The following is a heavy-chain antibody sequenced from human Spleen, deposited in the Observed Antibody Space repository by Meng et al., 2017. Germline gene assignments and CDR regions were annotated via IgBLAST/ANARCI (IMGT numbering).Heavy chain of an antibody. J-gene: IGHJ3*02. CDR2: IKPDGSEG. V-gene: IGHV3-7*01. CDR1: GFTCSSYW. D-gene: IGHD3-22*01. Sequence: GGSLRLSCAASGFTCSSYWMAWVRQAPGKGLEWVANIKPDGSEGYYLDSVKGRFTISKDNAKNSLYLQMIRLRAEDTAVYYCARDPYENSGHYYFGAFDIWGQGTGVT. CDR3: ARDPYENSGHYYFGAFDI.